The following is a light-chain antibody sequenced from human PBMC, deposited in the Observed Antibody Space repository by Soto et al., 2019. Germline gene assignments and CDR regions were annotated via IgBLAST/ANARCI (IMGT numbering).Light chain of an antibody. Sequence: EIVLTQSPVTLSLSPGESATLSCRASLTVSSTYITWYQQRPGQPPRLLIYATSTRSTDVPDRFSGSGSGTDSTLTISGLEPEDFGMYYCQLYGTSPLFGPGTKVDIK. J-gene: IGKJ3*01. CDR2: ATS. CDR3: QLYGTSPL. CDR1: LTVSSTY. V-gene: IGKV3-20*01.